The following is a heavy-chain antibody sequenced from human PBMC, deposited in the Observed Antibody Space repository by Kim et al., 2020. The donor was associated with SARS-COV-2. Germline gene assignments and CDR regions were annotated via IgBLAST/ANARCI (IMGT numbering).Heavy chain of an antibody. CDR3: ARQSDFSDYYDSSGSIDY. Sequence: SVKVSCKASGGTFSSYAISWVRQAPGQGLEWMGGIIPIFGTANYAQKFQGRVTITADESTSTAYMELSSLRSEDTDVYYCARQSDFSDYYDSSGSIDYWGQGTLVTVSS. V-gene: IGHV1-69*13. CDR2: IIPIFGTA. CDR1: GGTFSSYA. D-gene: IGHD3-22*01. J-gene: IGHJ4*02.